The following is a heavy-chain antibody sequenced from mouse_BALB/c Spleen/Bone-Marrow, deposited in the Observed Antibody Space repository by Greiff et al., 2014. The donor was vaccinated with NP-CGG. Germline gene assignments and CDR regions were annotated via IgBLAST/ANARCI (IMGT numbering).Heavy chain of an antibody. J-gene: IGHJ4*01. CDR1: GYTFTSNW. CDR2: TNPSNGRS. CDR3: ARSTGTDPYFYAMDY. Sequence: VQLEESGAELVKPGASVKLSCKAAGYTFTSNWMHWVKQRPGQGLEWIGETNPSNGRSNYNEKFKSKATLTVDKSSSTAYMQLSSLTSEDSAVYYCARSTGTDPYFYAMDYWGQGTSVTVSS. V-gene: IGHV1S81*02. D-gene: IGHD4-1*02.